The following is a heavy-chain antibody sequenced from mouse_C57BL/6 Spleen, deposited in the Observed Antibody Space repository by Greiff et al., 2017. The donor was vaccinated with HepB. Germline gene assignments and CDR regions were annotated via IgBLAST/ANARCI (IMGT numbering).Heavy chain of an antibody. CDR1: GFSLSTSGMG. CDR2: IYWDDDK. CDR3: ARSTTVVADYFDY. J-gene: IGHJ2*01. V-gene: IGHV8-12*01. D-gene: IGHD1-1*01. Sequence: QVTLKESGPGILQSSQTLSLTCSFSGFSLSTSGMGVSWIRQPSGKGLEWLAHIYWDDDKRYNPSLKSRLTISKDTSRNQVFLKITSVDTADTATYYCARSTTVVADYFDYWGQGTTLTVSS.